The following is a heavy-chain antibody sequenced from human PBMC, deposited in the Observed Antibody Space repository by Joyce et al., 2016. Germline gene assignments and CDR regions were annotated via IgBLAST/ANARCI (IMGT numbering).Heavy chain of an antibody. V-gene: IGHV4-39*01. J-gene: IGHJ4*02. D-gene: IGHD6-19*01. Sequence: QLQLQESGPGLVKSSETLSLTCTVSGGSIRSMDFYWGWIRQPPGKGLEWIGNVYYRGSSYYKPSIKSRVTISGDTSKNQFSLKLSSVTVADTAVYYCARHSYRSGWPDYFDAWGQGTLVIVSS. CDR3: ARHSYRSGWPDYFDA. CDR2: VYYRGSS. CDR1: GGSIRSMDFY.